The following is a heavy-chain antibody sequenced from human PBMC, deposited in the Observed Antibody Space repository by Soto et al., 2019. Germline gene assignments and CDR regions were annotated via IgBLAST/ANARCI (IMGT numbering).Heavy chain of an antibody. Sequence: PSETLSLTCSVSDGSVNSGNYYWTWIRQPPGKGLEWIGYIHSSGSTLYSPSLKSRVIISVDTSMNQFSLKVNSLTAADTAVYYCARDALALFDSWGQGTLVTVS. CDR2: IHSSGST. J-gene: IGHJ4*02. CDR1: DGSVNSGNYY. D-gene: IGHD6-13*01. CDR3: ARDALALFDS. V-gene: IGHV4-61*01.